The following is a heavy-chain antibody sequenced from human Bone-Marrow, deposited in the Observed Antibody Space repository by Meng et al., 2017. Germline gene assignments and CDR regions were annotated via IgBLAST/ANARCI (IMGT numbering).Heavy chain of an antibody. D-gene: IGHD3-22*01. V-gene: IGHV1-69*01. J-gene: IGHJ4*02. CDR2: IIPIFGTA. CDR3: ARAWNYYDSSGYYYYFDY. CDR1: GGTFSSYA. Sequence: GQRVPSGAEVKKPGSPVKVSCKASGGTFSSYAISWVRQAPGQGLEWMGGIIPIFGTANYAQKFQGRVTITADESTSTAYMELSSLRSEDTAVHYCARAWNYYDSSGYYYYFDYWGQGTLVTVSS.